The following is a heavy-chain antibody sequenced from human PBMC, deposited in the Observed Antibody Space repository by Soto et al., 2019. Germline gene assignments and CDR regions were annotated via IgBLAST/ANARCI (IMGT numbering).Heavy chain of an antibody. V-gene: IGHV1-46*01. CDR1: GYTFASHY. CDR2: INPNGGNT. J-gene: IGHJ4*02. CDR3: GRDTSGLDY. Sequence: QVQLVQSGAEVKKPGASVKVSCKASGYTFASHYIHWVRQAPGQGLEWMGVINPNGGNTRYDQRFHGRLTMTSDTPTNTVYLDLSSLRSNDTAVYYCGRDTSGLDYWGQGTLVTVSS.